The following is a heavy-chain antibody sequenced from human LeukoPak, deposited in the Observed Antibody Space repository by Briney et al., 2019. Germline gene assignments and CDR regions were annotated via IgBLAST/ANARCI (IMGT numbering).Heavy chain of an antibody. Sequence: GGSLRLSCAASGFTFGSYAMSWVRRAPGKGLEWVSAISGGGSSTFYADSVKGRFTISRDNSKSTLYLQMNSLRVEDTAVYYCAKYSSSSGFDYWGQGTLVTVSS. CDR2: ISGGGSST. CDR3: AKYSSSSGFDY. CDR1: GFTFGSYA. V-gene: IGHV3-23*01. D-gene: IGHD6-6*01. J-gene: IGHJ4*02.